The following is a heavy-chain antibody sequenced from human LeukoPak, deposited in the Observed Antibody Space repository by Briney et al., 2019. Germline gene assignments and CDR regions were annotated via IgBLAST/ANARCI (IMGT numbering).Heavy chain of an antibody. CDR1: GFTFRSYA. J-gene: IGHJ4*02. CDR2: ISSDGSNT. D-gene: IGHD6-13*01. V-gene: IGHV3-30-3*01. Sequence: PGGSLRLSCGVSGFTFRSYAMHWVRQAPGKGLEWVAIISSDGSNTYYADSVKGRFTISRDNSKNTLYLQVSSLIAEDTAVYYCAKGRGASTGYSPDSWGQGTLVTVSS. CDR3: AKGRGASTGYSPDS.